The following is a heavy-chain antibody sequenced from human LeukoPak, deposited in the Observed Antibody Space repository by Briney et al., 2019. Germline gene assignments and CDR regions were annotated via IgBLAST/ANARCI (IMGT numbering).Heavy chain of an antibody. D-gene: IGHD3-10*01. CDR1: GGTFSNYA. V-gene: IGHV1-69*01. J-gene: IGHJ4*02. CDR2: IIPIFGTA. Sequence: SVKVSCKASGGTFSNYADSWVRQAPGHGLEWMGEIIPIFGTANYAQKFQGRVTITAHESTSTAYLDLSSLRSEDPTVCYCARDAHYGSGSSFDFWGQGTLVTVS. CDR3: ARDAHYGSGSSFDF.